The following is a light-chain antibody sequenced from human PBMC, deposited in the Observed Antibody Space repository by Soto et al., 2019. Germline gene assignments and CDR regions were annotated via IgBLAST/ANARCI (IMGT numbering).Light chain of an antibody. Sequence: DVQMTKSPSTLSASVGARVTITCRASQSVTSWLAWYQQKPGKAPKVLIYDASSLESGVPSRFSGSGSGTEFSLTISSLHPDDFATYYSHHYNSYPGTFGQGTKVEIK. J-gene: IGKJ1*01. V-gene: IGKV1-5*01. CDR1: QSVTSW. CDR3: HHYNSYPGT. CDR2: DAS.